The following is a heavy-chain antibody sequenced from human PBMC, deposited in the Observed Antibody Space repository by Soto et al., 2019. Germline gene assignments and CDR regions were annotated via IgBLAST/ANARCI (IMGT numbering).Heavy chain of an antibody. V-gene: IGHV4-31*03. CDR3: ARDTGLAPTVWGY. J-gene: IGHJ4*03. Sequence: QVQLQESGAGLVKPSQTLSLTCSVSGDSIRGGGHYWNWIRQFPGKGLEWIGYVYHSGSTHYNPSLRGRLTISIYTSKNQFSLRLISVTAADTALYYCARDTGLAPTVWGYWGHGTQVTVSS. CDR2: VYHSGST. D-gene: IGHD7-27*01. CDR1: GDSIRGGGHY.